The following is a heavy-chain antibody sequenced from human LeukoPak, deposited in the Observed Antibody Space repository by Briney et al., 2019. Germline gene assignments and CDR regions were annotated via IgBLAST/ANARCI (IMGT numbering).Heavy chain of an antibody. CDR3: ARDWNEYYFDY. Sequence: GRSLRLSCAASGFTFSSYAMHWVRQAPGKGLEWVAVISYDGSNKYYADFAKGRFTISRDNSKNTLYLQMNSLRAEDTAVYYCARDWNEYYFDYWGQGTLVTVSS. CDR2: ISYDGSNK. CDR1: GFTFSSYA. J-gene: IGHJ4*02. D-gene: IGHD1-1*01. V-gene: IGHV3-30*04.